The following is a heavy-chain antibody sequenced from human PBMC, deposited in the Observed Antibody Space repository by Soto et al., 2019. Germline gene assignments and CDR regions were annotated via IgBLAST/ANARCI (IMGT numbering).Heavy chain of an antibody. J-gene: IGHJ6*02. CDR3: ARELPTAIRGGYYYSYGMDV. Sequence: GGSLRLSCAASGFIFSSYWMHWVRQAPGKGLVWVSRLHSDGSTTTYADSVKGRFTISRDNAKNTLYLQMNSLRAEDTAVYYCARELPTAIRGGYYYSYGMDVWGQGTMVTVSS. CDR2: LHSDGSTT. V-gene: IGHV3-74*03. D-gene: IGHD2-2*02. CDR1: GFIFSSYW.